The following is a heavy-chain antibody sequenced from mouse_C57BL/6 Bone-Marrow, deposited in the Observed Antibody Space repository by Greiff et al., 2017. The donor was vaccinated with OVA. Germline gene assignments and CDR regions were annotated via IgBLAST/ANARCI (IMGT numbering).Heavy chain of an antibody. D-gene: IGHD1-1*01. CDR2: IDPSDSYT. CDR3: ARWGLLDD. CDR1: GYTFTSYW. J-gene: IGHJ2*01. V-gene: IGHV1-50*01. Sequence: QVQLQQPGAELVKPGASVKLSCKASGYTFTSYWMQWVKQRPGQGLEWIGEIDPSDSYTNYNQKFKGKATLTVDTSSSTAYMQLSSLTSEDSAVYYCARWGLLDDWGQGTTLTVSS.